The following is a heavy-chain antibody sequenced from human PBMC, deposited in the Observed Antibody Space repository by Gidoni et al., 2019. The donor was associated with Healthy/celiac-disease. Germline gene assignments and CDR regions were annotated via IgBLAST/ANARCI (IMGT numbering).Heavy chain of an antibody. Sequence: QVQLQQWGAGLLKPSETLSLTCAVHVGSCSGYYWSWIHQPPGKGLEWIGESNHSGSTNYNPSLTSRVSISVDTSRNQFSLKLSSVTAADTAGYYCARALRLRYFDWLREDWFDPWGQGTLVTVSS. CDR1: VGSCSGYY. CDR3: ARALRLRYFDWLREDWFDP. D-gene: IGHD3-9*01. CDR2: SNHSGST. V-gene: IGHV4-34*01. J-gene: IGHJ5*02.